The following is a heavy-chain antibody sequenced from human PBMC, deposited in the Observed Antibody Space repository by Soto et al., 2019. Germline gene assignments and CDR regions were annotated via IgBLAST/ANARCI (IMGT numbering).Heavy chain of an antibody. D-gene: IGHD3-16*01. CDR3: VHLLTGGRFDS. CDR1: GFSLSSSGVG. J-gene: IGHJ4*02. CDR2: IDWDDDK. Sequence: QITLKESGPSLVKPTETLTLTCTFSGFSLSSSGVGVAWIRQPPGKPLEWLAPIDWDDDKYTSPSLKSRLTITEDTSKNQVVLLMTNMDPVDTATYFCVHLLTGGRFDSWGQGTLVTVSS. V-gene: IGHV2-5*02.